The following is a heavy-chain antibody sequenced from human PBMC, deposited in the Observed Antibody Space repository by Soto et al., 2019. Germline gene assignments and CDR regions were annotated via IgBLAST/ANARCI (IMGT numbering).Heavy chain of an antibody. CDR3: AKDVASSGYYPKYYYYYGMDV. D-gene: IGHD3-22*01. Sequence: GGSLRLSCAASGFTFSSYGMHWVRQAPGKGLEWVAVISYDGSNKYYADSVKGRFTISRDNSKNTRYLQMNSLRAEDTAVYYCAKDVASSGYYPKYYYYYGMDVWGQGTTVTVSS. V-gene: IGHV3-30*18. CDR1: GFTFSSYG. CDR2: ISYDGSNK. J-gene: IGHJ6*02.